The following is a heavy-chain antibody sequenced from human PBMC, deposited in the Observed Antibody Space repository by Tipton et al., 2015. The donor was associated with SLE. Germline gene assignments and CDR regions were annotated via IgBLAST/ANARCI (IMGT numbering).Heavy chain of an antibody. CDR1: GGSIRSHY. CDR2: MYHSGST. J-gene: IGHJ2*01. Sequence: TLSLTCTVSGGSIRSHYWSWIRQPPGKGLEWIGYMYHSGSTYYSPSLKSRVTISVDTSNNQFSLKFSSVTAADTAVYFCAGEWIPLGQTIIKERDWYFDLWGRGTLVTVSS. V-gene: IGHV4-59*11. CDR3: AGEWIPLGQTIIKERDWYFDL. D-gene: IGHD1-1*01.